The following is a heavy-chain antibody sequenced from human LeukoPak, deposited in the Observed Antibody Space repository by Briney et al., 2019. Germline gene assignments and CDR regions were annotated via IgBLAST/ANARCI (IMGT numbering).Heavy chain of an antibody. Sequence: ASVKVSCEASGGTFSSYAISWVRQAPGQGLEWMGGIIPIFGTANYAQKFQGRVTITADESTSTAYMELSSLRSEDTAVYYCARATVYYDFWSGYYSWFDPWGQGTLVTVSS. D-gene: IGHD3-3*01. CDR3: ARATVYYDFWSGYYSWFDP. V-gene: IGHV1-69*13. CDR1: GGTFSSYA. CDR2: IIPIFGTA. J-gene: IGHJ5*02.